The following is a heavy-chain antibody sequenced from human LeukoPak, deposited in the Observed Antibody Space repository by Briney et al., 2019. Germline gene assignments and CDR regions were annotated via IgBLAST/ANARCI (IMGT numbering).Heavy chain of an antibody. Sequence: SETLSLTCTVSGGSISSGDYYWSWIRQPPGMGLEWIGYIYYSGSTYYNPSLKSRVTISVDTSKNQFSLKLSSVTAADTAVYYCARETGATPFDYWGQGTLVTVSS. V-gene: IGHV4-30-4*01. CDR2: IYYSGST. D-gene: IGHD1-26*01. CDR1: GGSISSGDYY. CDR3: ARETGATPFDY. J-gene: IGHJ4*02.